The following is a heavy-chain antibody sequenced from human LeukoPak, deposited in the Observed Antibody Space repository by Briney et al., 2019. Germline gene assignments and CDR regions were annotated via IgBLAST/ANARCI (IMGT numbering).Heavy chain of an antibody. D-gene: IGHD6-19*01. CDR2: ISSSGSIT. CDR3: ARIAVTGMWYFDY. V-gene: IGHV3-48*03. Sequence: PGGSLRLSCAASGXIFSSYEMKWVRQAPGKGLEGVSYISSSGSITYYADSVKGRFTISRDNAKKSLYLQMNSPRAEDTAVYYCARIAVTGMWYFDYWGQGTQVTVSS. CDR1: GXIFSSYE. J-gene: IGHJ4*02.